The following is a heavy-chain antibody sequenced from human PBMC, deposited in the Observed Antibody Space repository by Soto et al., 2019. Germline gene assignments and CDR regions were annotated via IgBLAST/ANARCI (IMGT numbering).Heavy chain of an antibody. Sequence: SETLSLTCAISGDSVSSNSAAWNRIRQSPSRGLEWLGRTYYRSKWYNDYAVSVKSRITINPDTSKNQFSLQLNSVTPLYMVVYYCARAPLRYNWNYDYWGQETLVTVSS. CDR2: TYYRSKWYN. CDR3: ARAPLRYNWNYDY. D-gene: IGHD1-20*01. J-gene: IGHJ4*02. CDR1: GDSVSSNSAA. V-gene: IGHV6-1*01.